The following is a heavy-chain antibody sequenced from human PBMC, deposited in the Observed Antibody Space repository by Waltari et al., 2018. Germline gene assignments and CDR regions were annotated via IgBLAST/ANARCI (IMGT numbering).Heavy chain of an antibody. D-gene: IGHD1-20*01. CDR1: GFTFSKYW. CDR2: IKGDGSNI. J-gene: IGHJ4*02. CDR3: ARSNNFAFDY. V-gene: IGHV3-74*01. Sequence: EVQLVESGGYLVQPGGSLRLSCAASGFTFSKYWIHWVRQTPGKGLEWVSHIKGDGSNIKYADSVKGRFTVSSDNAKNTVYLQISSLRAEDTAVYYCARSNNFAFDYWGQGTL.